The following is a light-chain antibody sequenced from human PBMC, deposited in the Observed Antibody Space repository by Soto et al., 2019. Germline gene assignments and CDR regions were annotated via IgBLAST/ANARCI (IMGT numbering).Light chain of an antibody. J-gene: IGKJ5*01. Sequence: DIEMTQSPSSLSASVGDRVSITCRAIHPINKWLAWYQQKPNQAPRSLIYTTSIRQSGVPSRFSGSGSWTDFPLTITSLQPEDFATYFCQQYGHYPLPFGQGTGLDI. CDR3: QQYGHYPLP. CDR2: TTS. V-gene: IGKV1D-16*01. CDR1: HPINKW.